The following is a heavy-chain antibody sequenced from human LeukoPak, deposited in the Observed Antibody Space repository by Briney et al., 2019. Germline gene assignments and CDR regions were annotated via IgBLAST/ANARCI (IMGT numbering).Heavy chain of an antibody. V-gene: IGHV3-48*02. CDR3: ARSAEFDC. CDR2: ITSTSSTI. CDR1: RFTFSSYT. J-gene: IGHJ4*02. Sequence: GGSLRLSCAASRFTFSSYTMNWVRQAPGKGLEWVSRITSTSSTIYYADSVKGRFTISRDNAKNSLYLQMNSLRDEDTAVYYCARSAEFDCWGQGTLVTVSS. D-gene: IGHD1-14*01.